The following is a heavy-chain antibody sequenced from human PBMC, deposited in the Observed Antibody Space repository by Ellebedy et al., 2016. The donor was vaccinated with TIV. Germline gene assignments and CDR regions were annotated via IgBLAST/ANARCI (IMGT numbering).Heavy chain of an antibody. CDR3: ARVARGTTLTTWGLHYYYYMDV. V-gene: IGHV4-34*01. CDR1: GGSFSGYY. CDR2: INHSGST. D-gene: IGHD4-11*01. J-gene: IGHJ6*03. Sequence: SETLSLTXAVYGGSFSGYYWSWIRQPPGKGLEWIGEINHSGSTNYNPSLKSRVTISVDTSKNQFSLKLSSVTAADTAVYYCARVARGTTLTTWGLHYYYYMDVWGKGTTVSVS.